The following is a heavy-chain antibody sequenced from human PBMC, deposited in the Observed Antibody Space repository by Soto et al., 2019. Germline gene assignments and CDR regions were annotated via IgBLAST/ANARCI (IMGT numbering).Heavy chain of an antibody. Sequence: PGGSLRLSCAASGFTFSSYWMSWVRQAPGKGLEWVANIKQDGSEKYYVDSVKGRFTISRDNAKNSLYLQMNSLRAEDTAVYYCARDPVGALGSDWFDPWGQGTMGTAPQ. D-gene: IGHD1-26*01. J-gene: IGHJ5*02. V-gene: IGHV3-7*03. CDR1: GFTFSSYW. CDR2: IKQDGSEK. CDR3: ARDPVGALGSDWFDP.